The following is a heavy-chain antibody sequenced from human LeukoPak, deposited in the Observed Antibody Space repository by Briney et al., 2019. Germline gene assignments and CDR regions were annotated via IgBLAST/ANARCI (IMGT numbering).Heavy chain of an antibody. CDR3: ARGYSPTIRTTGNDY. J-gene: IGHJ4*02. CDR1: GYTFTSHD. V-gene: IGHV1-8*01. Sequence: GASVKVSCRASGYTFTSHDINWVRLATGQGLEWKGWMNPDSGNTGFAQKFQGRVTMGRDTSINTAYMELHSLTSEDTAVYYCARGYSPTIRTTGNDYWGQGTLVTVSS. CDR2: MNPDSGNT. D-gene: IGHD1-1*01.